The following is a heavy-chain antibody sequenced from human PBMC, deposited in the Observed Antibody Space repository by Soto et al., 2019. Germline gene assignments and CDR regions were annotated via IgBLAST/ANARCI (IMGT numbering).Heavy chain of an antibody. CDR3: AKTATGCFSAFEI. Sequence: EVQLLESGGGLVQPGGSLRLSCAASGFTFSSYAMSWVRQAPGKGLEWVSAISGSGGTTYYADSVKGRFTFSRDNSKNTLYLQMNSLRADDTAVFYCAKTATGCFSAFEIWGQGTMVTVSS. D-gene: IGHD1-26*01. V-gene: IGHV3-23*01. CDR1: GFTFSSYA. CDR2: ISGSGGTT. J-gene: IGHJ3*02.